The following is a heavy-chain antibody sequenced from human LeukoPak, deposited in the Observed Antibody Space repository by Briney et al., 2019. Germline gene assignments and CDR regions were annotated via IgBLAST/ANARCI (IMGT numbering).Heavy chain of an antibody. D-gene: IGHD2-21*02. CDR1: GGFISSYY. J-gene: IGHJ2*01. CDR2: IYYSGST. Sequence: KPSETLSLTCTVSGGFISSYYWSWIRQPPGKRLEWIGYIYYSGSTNYNPSLKSRVTISVDTSKNQFSLKLSSVTAADTAVYYCAREVVVTAIPDWYFDLWGRGTLVTVSS. CDR3: AREVVVTAIPDWYFDL. V-gene: IGHV4-59*01.